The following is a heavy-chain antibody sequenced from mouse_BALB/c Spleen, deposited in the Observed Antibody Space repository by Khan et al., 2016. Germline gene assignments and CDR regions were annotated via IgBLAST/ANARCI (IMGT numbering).Heavy chain of an antibody. CDR2: INSDGSST. V-gene: IGHV5-6-3*01. J-gene: IGHJ4*01. Sequence: EVELVESGGGFVQPGGSLELSCSASGFTFTTYAMSWVRQTPDKRLELVATINSDGSSTYYADTVKGRFTISRDNVKNTLYLQMSRLKSENTAIYYCARVRHTMDYWGRGTSVTVSS. CDR3: ARVRHTMDY. CDR1: GFTFTTYA. D-gene: IGHD2-14*01.